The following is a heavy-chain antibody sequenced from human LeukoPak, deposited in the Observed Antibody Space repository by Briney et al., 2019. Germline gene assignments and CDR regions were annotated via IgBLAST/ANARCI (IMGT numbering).Heavy chain of an antibody. Sequence: GGSLRLSCAASGFTFSSYAMSWVRQAPGKGLEWVSAISGSGGSTYYADSVKGRFTISRDNAKNSLYLQMNSLRAEDTAVYYCARDRYYYGSGSYYNADWYFDLWGRGTLVTVSS. CDR2: ISGSGGST. V-gene: IGHV3-23*01. D-gene: IGHD3-10*01. CDR1: GFTFSSYA. J-gene: IGHJ2*01. CDR3: ARDRYYYGSGSYYNADWYFDL.